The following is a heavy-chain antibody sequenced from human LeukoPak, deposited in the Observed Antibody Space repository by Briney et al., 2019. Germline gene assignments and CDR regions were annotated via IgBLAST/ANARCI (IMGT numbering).Heavy chain of an antibody. CDR1: GFTFSSYA. Sequence: PGGSLRLSCAASGFTFSSYAMHWVRQAPGKGLEWVSLISEDGDTYYGDSVKGRFTVSRDNSKNSLYLQMNSLRTEDTGLYYCARVRTAMEIGAYWGQGTLVTVSS. D-gene: IGHD5-18*01. J-gene: IGHJ4*02. CDR2: ISEDGDT. V-gene: IGHV3-43*02. CDR3: ARVRTAMEIGAY.